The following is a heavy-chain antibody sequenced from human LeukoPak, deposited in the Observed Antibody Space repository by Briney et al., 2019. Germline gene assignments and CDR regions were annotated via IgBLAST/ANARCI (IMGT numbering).Heavy chain of an antibody. D-gene: IGHD3-10*01. V-gene: IGHV3-9*01. J-gene: IGHJ5*02. CDR1: GFSFNDFA. Sequence: PGGSLILSCAASGFSFNDFAMHWVRQAPGKGLEWVSGITWNGGTIDYADSVKGRFTISRDNAKNTLYLQMNSLRVGDTAVYYCAQSSPVLMWSWGQGTLVTVSS. CDR3: AQSSPVLMWS. CDR2: ITWNGGTI.